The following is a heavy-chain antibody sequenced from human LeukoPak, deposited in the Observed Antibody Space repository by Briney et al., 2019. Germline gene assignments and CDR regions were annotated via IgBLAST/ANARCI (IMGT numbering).Heavy chain of an antibody. J-gene: IGHJ4*02. CDR3: AKDIGGSYSGFDY. D-gene: IGHD1-26*01. Sequence: PGRSLRLSCAASGFTFGSYAMHWVRHAPGKGLEWVSGISWNSGSIGYADSVKGRFTISRDNAKNSLYLQMNSLRAEDMALYYCAKDIGGSYSGFDYWGQGTLVTVSS. CDR1: GFTFGSYA. V-gene: IGHV3-9*03. CDR2: ISWNSGSI.